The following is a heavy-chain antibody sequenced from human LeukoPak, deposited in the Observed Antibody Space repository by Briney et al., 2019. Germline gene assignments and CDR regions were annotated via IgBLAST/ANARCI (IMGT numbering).Heavy chain of an antibody. Sequence: SVKVSCKASGGTFSSYAISWVRQAPGQGLEWMGGIIPIFGTANYAQKFQGRVTITADESTSTAYMELSSLRSEDTAVYYCARYYGDYTLGYYYYYMDVWGKGTTVTVSS. J-gene: IGHJ6*03. D-gene: IGHD4-17*01. CDR1: GGTFSSYA. CDR2: IIPIFGTA. CDR3: ARYYGDYTLGYYYYYMDV. V-gene: IGHV1-69*13.